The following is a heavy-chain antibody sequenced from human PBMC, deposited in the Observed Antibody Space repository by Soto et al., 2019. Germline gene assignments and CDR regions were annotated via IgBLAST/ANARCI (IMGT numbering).Heavy chain of an antibody. CDR1: GYTFTGYY. CDR3: ARDLRRYSSSWSKAYDFDY. CDR2: INPNSGGT. Sequence: ASVKVSCKASGYTFTGYYIHWVRQAPGEGLEWMGWINPNSGGTNYAQKFQGRVTMTRDTSISTAYMELSRLRSDDTAVYYCARDLRRYSSSWSKAYDFDYWGQGTLVPVSS. D-gene: IGHD6-13*01. V-gene: IGHV1-2*02. J-gene: IGHJ4*02.